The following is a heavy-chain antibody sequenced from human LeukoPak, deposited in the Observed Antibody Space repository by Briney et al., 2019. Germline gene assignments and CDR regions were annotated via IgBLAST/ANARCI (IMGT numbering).Heavy chain of an antibody. CDR1: GFTFSSYH. J-gene: IGHJ4*02. D-gene: IGHD2-21*01. Sequence: GGSLRLSCAASGFTFSSYHINWVRQAPGKGLEWVSSISSNSEYIYYADSVKGRFTISRDNAKNSLFLQMNSLRVEDTAVYYCARGLCGGDCYDYWGQGTLVTVSS. V-gene: IGHV3-21*01. CDR3: ARGLCGGDCYDY. CDR2: ISSNSEYI.